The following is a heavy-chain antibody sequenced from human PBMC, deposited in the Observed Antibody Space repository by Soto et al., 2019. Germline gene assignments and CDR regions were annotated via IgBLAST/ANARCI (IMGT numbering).Heavy chain of an antibody. D-gene: IGHD2-21*01. CDR2: IYYSGST. Sequence: SETLSLTCTVSGGSISSSSYYWCWIRQPPGKGLEWIGSIYYSGSTYYNPSLKSRVTISVDTSKNQFSLKLSSVTAADTAVYYCAEGRMVILWSGGPNSAQGAFDIWGQGTMVTVS. CDR1: GGSISSSSYY. V-gene: IGHV4-39*01. CDR3: AEGRMVILWSGGPNSAQGAFDI. J-gene: IGHJ3*02.